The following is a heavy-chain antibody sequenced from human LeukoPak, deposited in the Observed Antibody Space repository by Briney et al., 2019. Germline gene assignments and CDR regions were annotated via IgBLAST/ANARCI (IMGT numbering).Heavy chain of an antibody. CDR3: ATLGDYLWGSFRASVAY. D-gene: IGHD3-16*02. V-gene: IGHV4-39*01. CDR1: GVSMSRSNYY. J-gene: IGHJ4*02. CDR2: IYYSGST. Sequence: PSETLSLTCTVSGVSMSRSNYYWGWIRQPPGKGLEWIGNIYYSGSTYYNPSLKSRVTISVDTSKSQFSLKLTSVTAADTALYYCATLGDYLWGSFRASVAYWGQGTLVIVSS.